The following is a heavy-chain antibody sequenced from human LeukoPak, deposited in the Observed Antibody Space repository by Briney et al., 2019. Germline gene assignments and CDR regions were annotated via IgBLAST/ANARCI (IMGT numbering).Heavy chain of an antibody. D-gene: IGHD5-24*01. CDR3: ARVAQGRWLQLSAYYYYYYYMDV. V-gene: IGHV4-34*01. Sequence: PSETLSLTCAVYGGSFSGCYWSWIRQPPGKGLEWIGEINHSGSTNYNPSLKSRVTISVDTSKNQFSLKLSSVTAADTAVYYCARVAQGRWLQLSAYYYYYYYMDVWGKGTTVTVSS. J-gene: IGHJ6*03. CDR2: INHSGST. CDR1: GGSFSGCY.